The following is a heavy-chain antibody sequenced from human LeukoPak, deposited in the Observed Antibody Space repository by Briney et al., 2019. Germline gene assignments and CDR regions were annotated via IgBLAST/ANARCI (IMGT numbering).Heavy chain of an antibody. Sequence: SETLSLTCTVSVYSISNGYNWGWVRQPPGKGLEGIGSISHTGSTYYNPSLERRVTRPLYISNNQFSLELSSVTAADTAVYYCARTYINFSNYFDPWGQGSLVTVSS. CDR3: ARTYINFSNYFDP. V-gene: IGHV4-38-2*02. J-gene: IGHJ5*02. CDR1: VYSISNGYN. D-gene: IGHD4-11*01. CDR2: ISHTGST.